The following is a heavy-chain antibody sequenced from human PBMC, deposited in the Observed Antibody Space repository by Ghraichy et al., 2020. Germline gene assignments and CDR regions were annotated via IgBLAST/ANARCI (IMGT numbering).Heavy chain of an antibody. CDR1: GGSISSSSYY. CDR3: ARHSRAAVGNIYFYYGMDV. V-gene: IGHV4-39*01. CDR2: IYYSGST. D-gene: IGHD6-13*01. J-gene: IGHJ6*02. Sequence: SETLSLTCTVSGGSISSSSYYWGWIRQPPGKGLEWIGSIYYSGSTYYNPSLKSRVTISVDTSKNQFSLKLSSVTAADTAVYYCARHSRAAVGNIYFYYGMDVWGQGTTVTFSS.